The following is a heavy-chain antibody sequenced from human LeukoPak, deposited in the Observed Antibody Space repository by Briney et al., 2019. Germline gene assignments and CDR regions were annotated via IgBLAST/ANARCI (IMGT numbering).Heavy chain of an antibody. Sequence: GGSLRLSCAASGFTLSNHHMNWVRQAPGKGLEWVSYISAGNRAIYYADSMKGRFTISRDDAKNSLYLQMSSLRAEDTAVYYCARDRPDWAIDYWGQGTLVTVSS. CDR1: GFTLSNHH. D-gene: IGHD3-9*01. CDR2: ISAGNRAI. CDR3: ARDRPDWAIDY. J-gene: IGHJ4*02. V-gene: IGHV3-48*01.